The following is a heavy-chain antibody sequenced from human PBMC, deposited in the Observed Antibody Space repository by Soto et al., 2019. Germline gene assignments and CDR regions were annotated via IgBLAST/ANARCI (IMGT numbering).Heavy chain of an antibody. Sequence: GSLRLSCAASGFTFSSYSMNWVRQAPGKGLEWVSYISSSSSTIYYADSVKGRFTISRGNAKNSLYLQWGSLKASDSALYYCARGKYSSPRGGLDVWGQGTPVTVSS. J-gene: IGHJ6*02. CDR1: GFTFSSYS. CDR2: ISSSSSTI. CDR3: ARGKYSSPRGGLDV. V-gene: IGHV3-48*01. D-gene: IGHD4-4*01.